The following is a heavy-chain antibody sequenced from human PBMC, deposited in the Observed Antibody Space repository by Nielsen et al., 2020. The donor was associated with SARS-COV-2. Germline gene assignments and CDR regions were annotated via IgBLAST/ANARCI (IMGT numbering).Heavy chain of an antibody. Sequence: WIRQPPGKGLEWVSAISGSGSTIYYADSVKGRFTISRDNAKNSLYLQMNSLRAEDTAVYYCASYYYGSGSHTLIGAFDIWGQGTMVTVSS. CDR2: ISGSGSTI. J-gene: IGHJ3*02. CDR3: ASYYYGSGSHTLIGAFDI. D-gene: IGHD3-10*01. V-gene: IGHV3-11*01.